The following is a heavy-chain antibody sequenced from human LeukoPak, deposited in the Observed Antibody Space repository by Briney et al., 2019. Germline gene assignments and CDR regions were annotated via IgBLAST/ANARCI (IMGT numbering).Heavy chain of an antibody. Sequence: ASVKVSCKAFGYTFTNNWMHWVRQAPGQGPEWMGLISPTGGSTAYAQKFQGRVTLTRDMSTSTDYLELSSLRSEDTAVYYCARGGDEYSGYEYWFDPWGQGTLVTVSS. V-gene: IGHV1-46*01. CDR2: ISPTGGST. J-gene: IGHJ5*02. CDR1: GYTFTNNW. CDR3: ARGGDEYSGYEYWFDP. D-gene: IGHD5-12*01.